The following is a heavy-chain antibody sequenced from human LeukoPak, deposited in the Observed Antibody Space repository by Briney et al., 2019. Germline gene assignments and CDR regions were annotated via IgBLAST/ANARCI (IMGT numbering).Heavy chain of an antibody. CDR3: ARGVWGAARLSPAYYYYMDV. V-gene: IGHV4-59*11. Sequence: SETLSLTCTVSGGSISSHYWSWLRQPPGKGLEWVGYIYYSGSTNYNPSLKSRVPISVDTSKNTFSLKLSSVTAADTAVYYCARGVWGAARLSPAYYYYMDVWGKGTTVTVSS. D-gene: IGHD6-6*01. CDR2: IYYSGST. J-gene: IGHJ6*03. CDR1: GGSISSHY.